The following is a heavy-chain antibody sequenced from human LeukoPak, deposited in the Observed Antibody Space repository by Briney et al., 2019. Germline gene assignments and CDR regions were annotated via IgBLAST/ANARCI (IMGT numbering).Heavy chain of an antibody. V-gene: IGHV4-39*01. CDR1: GGSISSSRYF. D-gene: IGHD5-12*01. J-gene: IGHJ4*02. CDR3: ARHGGLKYGGYEKRFDY. CDR2: IYYSGST. Sequence: PSETLSLTCTVSGGSISSSRYFWGWIRQPPGKGLEWIGSIYYSGSTYFNPPLESRVTISVDTSKNQFSLKMNSVTAADTAVYYCARHGGLKYGGYEKRFDYWGQGTLVTVSS.